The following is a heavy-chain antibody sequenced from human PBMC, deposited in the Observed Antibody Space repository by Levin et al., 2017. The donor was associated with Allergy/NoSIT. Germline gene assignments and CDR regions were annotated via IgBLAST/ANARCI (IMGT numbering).Heavy chain of an antibody. CDR2: IIPIFGTA. D-gene: IGHD6-13*01. J-gene: IGHJ6*02. CDR3: ARVSAAAETGYYYGMDV. Sequence: KISCKASGGTFSSYAISWVRQAPGQGLEWMGGIIPIFGTANYAQKFQGRVTITADESTSTAYMELSSLRSEDTAVYYCARVSAAAETGYYYGMDVWGQGTTVTVSS. V-gene: IGHV1-69*01. CDR1: GGTFSSYA.